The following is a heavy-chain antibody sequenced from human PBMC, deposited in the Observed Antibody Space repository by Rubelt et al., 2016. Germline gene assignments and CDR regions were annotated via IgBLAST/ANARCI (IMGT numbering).Heavy chain of an antibody. CDR3: ARKISGSYSDEYYFDY. CDR2: IYHSGST. J-gene: IGHJ4*02. D-gene: IGHD3-10*01. Sequence: QVQLQESGPGLVKPSETLSLTCTVSGYSISSGYYWGWIRQPPGKGLEWIGSIYHSGSTYYNPSLKSGVTISVDTSKNQFSLKLSSVTAADTAVYYCARKISGSYSDEYYFDYWGQGTLVTVSS. CDR1: GYSISSGYY. V-gene: IGHV4-38-2*02.